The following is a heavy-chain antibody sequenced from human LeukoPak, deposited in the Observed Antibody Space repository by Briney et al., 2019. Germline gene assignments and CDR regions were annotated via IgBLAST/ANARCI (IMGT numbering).Heavy chain of an antibody. J-gene: IGHJ4*02. CDR3: AKSHSVVRRGYFDY. CDR2: ISDSGGSI. Sequence: GGPLRLSCAASGFTFSSFAMSWVRQAPGKGLEWLSTISDSGGSIYYADSVRGRFTISRDNSKDTLYVQMNSLRAEDAAVYYCAKSHSVVRRGYFDYWGQGALVTVSS. D-gene: IGHD2-2*01. V-gene: IGHV3-23*01. CDR1: GFTFSSFA.